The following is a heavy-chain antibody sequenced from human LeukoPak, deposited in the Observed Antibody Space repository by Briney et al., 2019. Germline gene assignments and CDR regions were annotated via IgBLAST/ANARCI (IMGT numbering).Heavy chain of an antibody. CDR1: GFTFSSHR. CDR2: IKKDGSEK. Sequence: GGSLRLSCAASGFTFSSHRMTWVRQAPGKGLEWVANIKKDGSEKYYVDSVRGRFTISRDNAKTSLYLQMNSLRAEDTAVYYCARELLGGGYSYWGQGTLVTVSS. J-gene: IGHJ4*02. D-gene: IGHD3-22*01. V-gene: IGHV3-7*01. CDR3: ARELLGGGYSY.